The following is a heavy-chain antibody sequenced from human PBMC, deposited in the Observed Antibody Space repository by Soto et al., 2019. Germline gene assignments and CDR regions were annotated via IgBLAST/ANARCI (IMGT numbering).Heavy chain of an antibody. CDR1: GFTFSSYG. V-gene: IGHV3-30*18. Sequence: QVQLVESGGGVVQPGRSLRLSCAASGFTFSSYGMHWVRQAPGKGLEWVAVISYDGSNKYYADSVKGRFTISRDNSKNTLYLQMNSLRAEDTAVYYCAKGGLRAHARWFDPWGQGTLVTVSS. CDR2: ISYDGSNK. J-gene: IGHJ5*02. CDR3: AKGGLRAHARWFDP. D-gene: IGHD2-15*01.